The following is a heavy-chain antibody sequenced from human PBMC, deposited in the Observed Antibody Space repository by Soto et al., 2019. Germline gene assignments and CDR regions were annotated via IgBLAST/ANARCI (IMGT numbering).Heavy chain of an antibody. D-gene: IGHD3-3*01. CDR1: GGSSSGYY. J-gene: IGHJ4*02. CDR3: ARGQNDFWSGYLVHY. V-gene: IGHV4-34*01. CDR2: INHSGST. Sequence: QVQLQQWGAGLLKPSETLSLTCAVYGGSSSGYYWSWIRQPPGKGLEWIGEINHSGSTNYNPSLKSRVTISVDTSKNQFSLKLSSVTAADTAVYYCARGQNDFWSGYLVHYWGQGTLVTVSS.